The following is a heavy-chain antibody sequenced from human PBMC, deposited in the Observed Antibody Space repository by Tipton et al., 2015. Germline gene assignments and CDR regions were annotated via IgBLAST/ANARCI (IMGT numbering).Heavy chain of an antibody. CDR1: AYSISSDYY. CDR2: IFHRGDT. D-gene: IGHD3-22*01. J-gene: IGHJ4*02. Sequence: TLSLTCAVSAYSISSDYYWGWIRQPPGKGLEWIGSIFHRGDTNYNPSLKSRVTISLDTSKNQFSLKLNSVTAADAAVYYCARGALSYYDSSGRWLAYWGQGTLVTVSP. V-gene: IGHV4-38-2*01. CDR3: ARGALSYYDSSGRWLAY.